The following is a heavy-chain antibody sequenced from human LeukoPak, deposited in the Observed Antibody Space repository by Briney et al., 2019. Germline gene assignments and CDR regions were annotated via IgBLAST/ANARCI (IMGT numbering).Heavy chain of an antibody. CDR2: IYYSGST. D-gene: IGHD2-15*01. CDR3: ARARGNCSGGSCYSGSNWFDP. CDR1: GGSISSYY. Sequence: SETLSLTCTVSGGSISSYYWSWIRQPPGKGLELIGYIYYSGSTNYNPSLKSRVTISVDTSKNQFSLKLSSVTAADTAVYYCARARGNCSGGSCYSGSNWFDPWGQGTLVTVSS. V-gene: IGHV4-59*01. J-gene: IGHJ5*02.